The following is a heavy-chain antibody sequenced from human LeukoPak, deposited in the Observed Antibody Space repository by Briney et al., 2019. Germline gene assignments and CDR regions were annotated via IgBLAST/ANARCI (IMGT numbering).Heavy chain of an antibody. V-gene: IGHV5-51*01. J-gene: IGHJ4*02. CDR1: GYSFSTYW. D-gene: IGHD6-19*01. CDR3: ARLATYSSAYYRPSALNLFDF. CDR2: IYPSDSAT. Sequence: GESLEISWKASGYSFSTYWIGGVRQLPGKGLEWMGIIYPSDSATRYRTSFGGHVTISDDKSISTAYLQWSVLKASDTAMYYCARLATYSSAYYRPSALNLFDFWGQGALLTVSS.